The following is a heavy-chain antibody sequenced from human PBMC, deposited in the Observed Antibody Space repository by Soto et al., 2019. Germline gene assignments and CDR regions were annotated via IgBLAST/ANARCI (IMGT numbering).Heavy chain of an antibody. CDR3: ARDQLWRYHYDSSGYYSFDY. Sequence: ASVKVSCKASGYTFTSYGISWVRQAPGQGLEWMGWISAYNGNTNYAQKLQGRVTMTTDTSTSTAYMELRSLRSDDTAVYYCARDQLWRYHYDSSGYYSFDYWGQGTLVTVSS. V-gene: IGHV1-18*01. D-gene: IGHD3-22*01. CDR2: ISAYNGNT. CDR1: GYTFTSYG. J-gene: IGHJ4*02.